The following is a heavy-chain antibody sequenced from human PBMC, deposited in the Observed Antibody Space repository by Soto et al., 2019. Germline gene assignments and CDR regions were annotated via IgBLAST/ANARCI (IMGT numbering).Heavy chain of an antibody. V-gene: IGHV1-18*03. D-gene: IGHD2-2*01. CDR3: ARDPAVIASGNIVVVPAAAAASDY. CDR1: GYTFTTYC. Sequence: ASLKVSFKASGYTFTTYCFSRVRQAPGQGGVRMGLRSAYNGITKYAQKLQGRVTMTTDTSTSTAYMELWSLSSDDMAVYYCARDPAVIASGNIVVVPAAAAASDYWGQGTLVTVSS. J-gene: IGHJ4*02. CDR2: RSAYNGIT.